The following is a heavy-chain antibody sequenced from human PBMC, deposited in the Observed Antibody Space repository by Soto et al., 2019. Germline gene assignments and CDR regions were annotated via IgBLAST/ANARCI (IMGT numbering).Heavy chain of an antibody. D-gene: IGHD1-7*01. CDR2: MNPNSGNT. CDR1: GYTFTSYD. CDR3: AIPESITGTTDAFDI. V-gene: IGHV1-8*01. Sequence: ASVKVSCKASGYTFTSYDINWVRQATGQGLEWMGWMNPNSGNTGYAQKFQGRVTMTRNTSISTAYMELSSLRSEDTAVYYCAIPESITGTTDAFDIWGQGTMVTVSS. J-gene: IGHJ3*02.